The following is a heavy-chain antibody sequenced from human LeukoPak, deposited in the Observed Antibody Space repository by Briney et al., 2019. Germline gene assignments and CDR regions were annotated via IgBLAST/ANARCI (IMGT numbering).Heavy chain of an antibody. J-gene: IGHJ2*01. CDR2: IYTSGST. V-gene: IGHV4-4*09. Sequence: SETLSLTCTVSGGSISSYYWSWIRQPPGKGLEWIGYIYTSGSTNYNPSLKSRVTISVDTSKNQFSLKLSSVTAADTAVYYCASTTWGRVTRWYFDLWGRGTLVTVSS. CDR3: ASTTWGRVTRWYFDL. D-gene: IGHD4-17*01. CDR1: GGSISSYY.